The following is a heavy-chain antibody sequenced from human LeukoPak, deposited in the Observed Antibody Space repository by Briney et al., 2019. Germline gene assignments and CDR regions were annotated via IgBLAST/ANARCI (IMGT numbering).Heavy chain of an antibody. CDR3: ARARSKWFGELSVQWFFDY. Sequence: SETLSLTCAVYGGSFSGYYWTWIRQPPGKGLEWIGEINHRGNTNYNPSLKSRVSISVDTSKNQFSLKLSSVTAADTAVYSCARARSKWFGELSVQWFFDYWGQGGLVSVSS. J-gene: IGHJ4*02. CDR1: GGSFSGYY. D-gene: IGHD3-10*01. V-gene: IGHV4-34*01. CDR2: INHRGNT.